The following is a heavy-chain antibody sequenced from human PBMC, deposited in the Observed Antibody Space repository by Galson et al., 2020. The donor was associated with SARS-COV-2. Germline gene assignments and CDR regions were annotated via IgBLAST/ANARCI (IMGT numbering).Heavy chain of an antibody. Sequence: GGSLRLSCVASGFTFSSYAVSWVRQAPGKGLEWVSAIRGSGGSTYYADSVKGRFTIYRDNSRNTLYLQMNSLRAEDTAIYYCVKEIKNREADAFDIWGQGTVVTVSS. CDR1: GFTFSSYA. CDR3: VKEIKNREADAFDI. CDR2: IRGSGGST. V-gene: IGHV3-23*01. D-gene: IGHD1-26*01. J-gene: IGHJ3*02.